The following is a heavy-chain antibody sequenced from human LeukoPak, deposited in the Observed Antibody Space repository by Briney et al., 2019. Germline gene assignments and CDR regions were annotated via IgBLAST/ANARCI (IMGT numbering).Heavy chain of an antibody. D-gene: IGHD5-18*01. J-gene: IGHJ5*02. CDR1: GFTFSSYG. CDR2: ISFDGSNK. V-gene: IGHV3-30*03. Sequence: PGRSLRLSCAASGFTFSSYGMHWVRQAPGKGLEWVAVISFDGSNKYFADSVKGRFTISRDNSKNTLYLQMNSLRAEDTAVYYCASLDTAKQPLANHWGQGTLVTVSS. CDR3: ASLDTAKQPLANH.